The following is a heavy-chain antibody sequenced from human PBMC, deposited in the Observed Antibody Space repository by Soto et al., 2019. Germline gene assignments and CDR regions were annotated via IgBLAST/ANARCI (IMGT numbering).Heavy chain of an antibody. CDR1: GGSISSYY. D-gene: IGHD6-6*01. CDR2: IYYSGST. Sequence: SETLSLTCTVSGGSISSYYWSWIRQPPGKGLEWIGYIYYSGSTNYNPSLKSRVTISVDTSKNQFSLKLSSVTAADTAVYYCASYLTRSIVRLDAFDIWGQGTMVTVSS. J-gene: IGHJ3*02. CDR3: ASYLTRSIVRLDAFDI. V-gene: IGHV4-59*01.